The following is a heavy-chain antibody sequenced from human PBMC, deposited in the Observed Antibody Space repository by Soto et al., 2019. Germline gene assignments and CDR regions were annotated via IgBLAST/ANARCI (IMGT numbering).Heavy chain of an antibody. CDR1: GFTFSSYG. Sequence: GGSLRLSCAASGFTFSSYGMHWVRQAPGKGLEWVAVISYDGSNKYYADSVKGRFTISRDNSKNTLYLQMNSLRAEDTAVYHCAKGYYYDSSGYPDAFAIWGQGTMVTVSS. V-gene: IGHV3-30*18. J-gene: IGHJ3*02. CDR2: ISYDGSNK. CDR3: AKGYYYDSSGYPDAFAI. D-gene: IGHD3-22*01.